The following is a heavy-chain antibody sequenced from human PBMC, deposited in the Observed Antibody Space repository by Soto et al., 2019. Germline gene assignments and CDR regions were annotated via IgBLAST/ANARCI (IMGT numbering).Heavy chain of an antibody. J-gene: IGHJ4*02. CDR1: GGSVSGSY. V-gene: IGHV4-59*02. CDR2: IHYTGTT. Sequence: SETLSLTCTVSGGSVSGSYWGWIRQTPGKVLEWIGFIHYTGTTNYNISLKSRVTMSVDLAKNQFSLRLRSVTAADTAVYFCAKYRRTDAEGYSFDFWGQGALVTVSS. D-gene: IGHD2-15*01. CDR3: AKYRRTDAEGYSFDF.